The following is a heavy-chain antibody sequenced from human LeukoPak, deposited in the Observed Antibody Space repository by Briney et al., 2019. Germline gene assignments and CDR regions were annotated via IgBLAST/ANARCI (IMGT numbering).Heavy chain of an antibody. Sequence: GASVKVSCKASGYTFTSYDINWVRQATGQGLEWMGWMNPKSGNTVYAQKFQGRVTMTRDTSISTAYMELSSLRSEDTAVYYCARGMANYYDSSGYYLDYYYGMDVWGRGTTVTVSS. V-gene: IGHV1-8*01. CDR3: ARGMANYYDSSGYYLDYYYGMDV. J-gene: IGHJ6*02. CDR2: MNPKSGNT. CDR1: GYTFTSYD. D-gene: IGHD3-22*01.